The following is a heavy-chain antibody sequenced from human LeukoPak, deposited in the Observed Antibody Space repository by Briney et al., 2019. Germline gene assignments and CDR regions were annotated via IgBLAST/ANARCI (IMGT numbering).Heavy chain of an antibody. CDR2: VYTTGYT. V-gene: IGHV4-4*07. CDR1: GDSISGYY. J-gene: IGHJ6*03. CDR3: ARDYKFPPADSSYYFHMDV. D-gene: IGHD5-24*01. Sequence: SETLSLTCTVSGDSISGYYRAWIRQPAGKGLEWIGHVYTTGYTDYNPSLQSRVTISLDKSSNKLSLSLTSVTAADTAVYYCARDYKFPPADSSYYFHMDVWGKGTKVTVSS.